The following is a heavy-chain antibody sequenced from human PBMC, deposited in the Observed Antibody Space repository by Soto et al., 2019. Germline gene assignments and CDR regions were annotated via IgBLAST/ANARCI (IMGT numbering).Heavy chain of an antibody. CDR1: GYPFNIYG. Sequence: QLVQYGAEVKKPGASVKVSCKASGYPFNIYGIIWVRHAAGQGLEWMGWTSGHNGNTKVAQKCQGRVTMTTDTPTTTAYLELRSLRSDDTADYYCASDPYSRGYYYYMDVWRKGTTVTVS. CDR3: ASDPYSRGYYYYMDV. CDR2: TSGHNGNT. V-gene: IGHV1-18*01. J-gene: IGHJ6*03. D-gene: IGHD4-4*01.